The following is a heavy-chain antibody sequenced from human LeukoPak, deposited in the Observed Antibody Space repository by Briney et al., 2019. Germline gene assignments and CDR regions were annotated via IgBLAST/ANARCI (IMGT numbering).Heavy chain of an antibody. CDR2: ISHTGNT. J-gene: IGHJ4*02. V-gene: IGHV4-34*01. CDR1: GGSFSVYH. Sequence: SETLSLTCAVSGGSFSVYHWSWIRQSPEKGLEWLGDISHTGNTNYNPSLKSRLTMSVDTSKTQFSLKLTSVTAADTAVYYCARHSIASDGARLFDYWGRGTLVTVSS. D-gene: IGHD2-21*01. CDR3: ARHSIASDGARLFDY.